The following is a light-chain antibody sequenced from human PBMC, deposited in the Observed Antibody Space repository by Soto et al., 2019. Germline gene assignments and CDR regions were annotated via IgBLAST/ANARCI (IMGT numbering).Light chain of an antibody. Sequence: DIQMTQSPSSLSASVGARVSITCQASQDMRTSLSWFQHKPGRAAKLLIYGASYLETGVPSRFRGSGSGTDLTFTITSLQPEDIATYYCQHYNNLPPFTFGPGTIVDIK. J-gene: IGKJ3*01. CDR2: GAS. CDR1: QDMRTS. V-gene: IGKV1-33*01. CDR3: QHYNNLPPFT.